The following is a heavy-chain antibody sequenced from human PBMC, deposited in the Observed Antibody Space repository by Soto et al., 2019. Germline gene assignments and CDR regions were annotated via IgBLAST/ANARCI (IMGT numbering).Heavy chain of an antibody. Sequence: EVQLLESGGGLVQPGGSPRLSCAASGFTFSSHAMSWVRQAPGKGLEWVSSTIDSGGRSYHADSVRGRFTISRDNSKNTLYLQMNSLRADDTAIYYCAKDKMEQWLVGGYYDYWCQGALVTVSS. CDR2: TIDSGGRS. J-gene: IGHJ4*02. D-gene: IGHD6-19*01. CDR1: GFTFSSHA. V-gene: IGHV3-23*01. CDR3: AKDKMEQWLVGGYYDY.